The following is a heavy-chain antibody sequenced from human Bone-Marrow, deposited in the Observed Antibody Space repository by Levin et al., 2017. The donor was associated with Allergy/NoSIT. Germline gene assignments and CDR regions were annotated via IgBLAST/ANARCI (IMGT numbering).Heavy chain of an antibody. V-gene: IGHV4-39*01. CDR1: GGSISSSSYY. CDR2: IYYSGST. D-gene: IGHD6-19*01. Sequence: SETLSLTCTVSGGSISSSSYYWGWIRQPPGKGLEWIGSIYYSGSTYYNPSLKSRVTISVDTSKNQFSLKLSSVTAADTAVYYCARHGEMGSGWYVLVDYWGQGTLVTVSS. CDR3: ARHGEMGSGWYVLVDY. J-gene: IGHJ4*02.